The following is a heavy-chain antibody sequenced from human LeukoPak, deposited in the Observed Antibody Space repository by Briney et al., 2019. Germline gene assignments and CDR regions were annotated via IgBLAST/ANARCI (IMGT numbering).Heavy chain of an antibody. Sequence: GASVNVSCKASGGTFSSYAISWVRQAPGQGLEWMGGIIPIFGTANYAQKFQGRVTITADESTSTAYMELSSLRSEDTAVYYCARARGRSIAARGGFAFDYWGQGTLVTVSS. CDR2: IIPIFGTA. D-gene: IGHD6-6*01. CDR1: GGTFSSYA. J-gene: IGHJ4*02. CDR3: ARARGRSIAARGGFAFDY. V-gene: IGHV1-69*13.